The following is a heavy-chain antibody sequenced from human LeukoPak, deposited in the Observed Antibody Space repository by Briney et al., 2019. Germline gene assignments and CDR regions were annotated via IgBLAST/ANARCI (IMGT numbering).Heavy chain of an antibody. V-gene: IGHV7-4-1*02. CDR1: GYTFTSYG. D-gene: IGHD6-19*01. CDR3: ARDRSRSGYGMDV. CDR2: INTNTGNP. J-gene: IGHJ6*02. Sequence: ASVKVSCKASGYTFTSYGISWVRQAPGQGLEWMGWINTNTGNPTYAQDFTGRFVFSLDTSVSTAYLQISSLKAEDTAVYYCARDRSRSGYGMDVWGQGTTVTVSS.